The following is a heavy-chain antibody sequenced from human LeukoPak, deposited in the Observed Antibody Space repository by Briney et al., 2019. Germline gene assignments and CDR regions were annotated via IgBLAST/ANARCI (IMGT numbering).Heavy chain of an antibody. CDR2: ISAYNGNT. CDR3: ARDLYDFWSGYSIGNWFDP. J-gene: IGHJ5*02. Sequence: GASVKVSCKASGYTFTSYGISWVRQAPGQGLEWMGWISAYNGNTNYAQKLRGRVTMTTDTSTSTAYMELRSLRSDDTAVYYCARDLYDFWSGYSIGNWFDPWGQGTLVTVSS. D-gene: IGHD3-3*01. CDR1: GYTFTSYG. V-gene: IGHV1-18*01.